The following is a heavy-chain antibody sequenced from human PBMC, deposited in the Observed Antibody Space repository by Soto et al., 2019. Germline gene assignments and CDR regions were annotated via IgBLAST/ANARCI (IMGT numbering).Heavy chain of an antibody. CDR3: AKGPVGPDGYFDL. CDR1: GFTFRSYA. Sequence: DVQLLESGGGLVQPGGSLRLSCAASGFTFRSYAMSWVRQAPGKGLEWVSGISGSGISTHYADSVKGRFTVSRDNSKNPLWLQRNSLRAEDTAVYNCAKGPVGPDGYFDLWGRGTLVTVSS. V-gene: IGHV3-23*01. J-gene: IGHJ2*01. CDR2: ISGSGIST.